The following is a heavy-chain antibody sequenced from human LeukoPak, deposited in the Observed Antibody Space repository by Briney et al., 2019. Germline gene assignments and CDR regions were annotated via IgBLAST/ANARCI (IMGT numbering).Heavy chain of an antibody. V-gene: IGHV4-4*07. CDR1: GGSISSYY. J-gene: IGHJ3*02. Sequence: SETLSLTCTVSGGSISSYYWSWIRQPPGKGLEWIGRINTSGSTNYNPSLKSRVTISVDTSKNQFSLKLSTVTAADTAVYYCARARSGYDDGLYIWDQGTIVTVSS. CDR3: ARARSGYDDGLYI. D-gene: IGHD5-12*01. CDR2: INTSGST.